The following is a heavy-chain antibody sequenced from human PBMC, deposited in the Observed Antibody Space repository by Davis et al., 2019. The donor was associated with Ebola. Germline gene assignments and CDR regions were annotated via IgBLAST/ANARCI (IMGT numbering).Heavy chain of an antibody. CDR2: IWYDGSNK. D-gene: IGHD2-8*02. Sequence: GGSLRLSCAASGFTFSSYGMHWVRQAPGKGLEWVAVIWYDGSNKYYADSVKGRFTISRDNSKNTLYLQMNSLRAEDTAVYYCARSVGDCTGGVCYDYYYYGMDVWGQGTTVTVSS. J-gene: IGHJ6*02. CDR1: GFTFSSYG. V-gene: IGHV3-33*01. CDR3: ARSVGDCTGGVCYDYYYYGMDV.